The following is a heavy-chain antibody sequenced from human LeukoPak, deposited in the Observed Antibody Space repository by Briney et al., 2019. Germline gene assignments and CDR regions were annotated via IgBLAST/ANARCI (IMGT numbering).Heavy chain of an antibody. CDR2: IKPNSGGT. Sequence: ASVKVSCQASVYMFTGYYMHWVRQAPGEGLQWMGWIKPNSGGTNYAQKFQGRVTMTRDTSISTAYMELSRLRSDDTAVYYCARTNYYDSSGYYLGYWGQGTLVTVSS. V-gene: IGHV1-2*02. J-gene: IGHJ4*02. D-gene: IGHD3-22*01. CDR3: ARTNYYDSSGYYLGY. CDR1: VYMFTGYY.